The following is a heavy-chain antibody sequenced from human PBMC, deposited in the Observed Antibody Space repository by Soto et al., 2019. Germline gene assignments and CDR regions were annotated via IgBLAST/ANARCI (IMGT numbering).Heavy chain of an antibody. V-gene: IGHV1-69*13. D-gene: IGHD3-3*01. J-gene: IGHJ4*02. Sequence: ASVKVSCKASGGTFSSYAISWVRQAPGQGLEWMGGIIPIFGTANYAQKFQGRVTITADESTSTAYMELSSLRSEDTAVYYCARGKSVGDFWSGYFDYWGQGTLVTVS. CDR2: IIPIFGTA. CDR3: ARGKSVGDFWSGYFDY. CDR1: GGTFSSYA.